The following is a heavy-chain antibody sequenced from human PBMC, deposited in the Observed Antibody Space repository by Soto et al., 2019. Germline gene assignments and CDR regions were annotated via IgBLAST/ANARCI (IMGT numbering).Heavy chain of an antibody. D-gene: IGHD5-12*01. Sequence: EVQLLESGGGLVQPGGSLRLSCAASGFTFSSYAMSWVRQAPGKGLEWVSAISGSGGSTYYADSVKGRFTISRDNSKNTLYLQMNSLRAEDTAVYYCARDGGGYDPGGYYYYYGMDVWGQGTTVTVSS. CDR1: GFTFSSYA. CDR2: ISGSGGST. J-gene: IGHJ6*02. CDR3: ARDGGGYDPGGYYYYYGMDV. V-gene: IGHV3-23*01.